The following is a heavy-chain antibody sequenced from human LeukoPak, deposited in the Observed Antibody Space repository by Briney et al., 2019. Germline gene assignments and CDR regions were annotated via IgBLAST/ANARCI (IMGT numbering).Heavy chain of an antibody. Sequence: GGSLRLSCAASGFTFDDYGMSWVRQAPGKGLEWVSGINWNGGSTGYADSVKGRFTISRDNAKNSLYLQMNSLRAEDTALYYCARVGSSGSLGLYDYWGQGTLVTVYS. CDR2: INWNGGST. V-gene: IGHV3-20*04. J-gene: IGHJ4*02. CDR1: GFTFDDYG. D-gene: IGHD3-22*01. CDR3: ARVGSSGSLGLYDY.